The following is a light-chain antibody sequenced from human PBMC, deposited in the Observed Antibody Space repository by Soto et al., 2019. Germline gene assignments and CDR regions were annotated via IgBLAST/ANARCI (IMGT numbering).Light chain of an antibody. Sequence: SYELTQPPSVSVSPGQTASITCSGDALAKQYAYWYQQKAGHAPILVIYNDTERPSGIPERFSGSSSGTTVTLTISGVQAEDEADYYCQSADISGPYVFGIGTKVTVL. V-gene: IGLV3-25*03. CDR2: NDT. CDR1: ALAKQY. CDR3: QSADISGPYV. J-gene: IGLJ1*01.